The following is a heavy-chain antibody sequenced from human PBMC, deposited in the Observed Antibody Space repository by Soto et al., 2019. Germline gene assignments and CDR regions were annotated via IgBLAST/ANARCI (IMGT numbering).Heavy chain of an antibody. CDR3: ARGQGDNGYDLQIDH. V-gene: IGHV1-18*01. J-gene: IGHJ4*02. CDR1: GYTFPNYG. CDR2: ISAFNGKT. D-gene: IGHD5-12*01. Sequence: ASVKVSCKASGYTFPNYGINWARQAPGQGLEWMGWISAFNGKTIYAQRFQGKFTMTTDTSATIAYMALRSLESDDTAVYYCARGQGDNGYDLQIDHWGQGTLVTVSS.